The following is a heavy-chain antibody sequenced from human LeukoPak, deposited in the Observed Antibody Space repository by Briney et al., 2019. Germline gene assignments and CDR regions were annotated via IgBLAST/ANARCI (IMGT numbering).Heavy chain of an antibody. CDR3: ARGEAAAAHLDY. J-gene: IGHJ4*02. D-gene: IGHD6-13*01. CDR2: INPNSGGT. Sequence: ASVKVSCKASGYTFTGYYMHWVRQAPGQGLEWMGWINPNSGGTNYAQKFQGWVTMTRDTSISTAYMELSRLRSDDTAVYYCARGEAAAAHLDYWGQGTLVTVSS. CDR1: GYTFTGYY. V-gene: IGHV1-2*04.